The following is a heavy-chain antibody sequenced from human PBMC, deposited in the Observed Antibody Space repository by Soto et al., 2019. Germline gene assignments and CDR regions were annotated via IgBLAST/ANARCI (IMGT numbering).Heavy chain of an antibody. CDR2: IYSGGST. CDR1: GFTVSNNY. Sequence: PGGSLRLSCAASGFTVSNNYMSWVRQAPGKGLEWVSVIYSGGSTYYADSVKGRFTISRDNSKNTLYLQMNSLRAEDTAVYYCARLKRLGLATPQYYFDYWGQGNLVTVSS. J-gene: IGHJ4*02. D-gene: IGHD1-26*01. V-gene: IGHV3-66*01. CDR3: ARLKRLGLATPQYYFDY.